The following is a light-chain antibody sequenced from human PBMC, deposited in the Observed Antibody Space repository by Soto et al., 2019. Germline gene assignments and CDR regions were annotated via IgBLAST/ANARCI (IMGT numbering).Light chain of an antibody. CDR1: QSVSRSY. V-gene: IGKV3-20*01. Sequence: EIVMTQSPATLSVSPGERATLYCRASQSVSRSYLAWYQQKPGQAPRLLIYAASSRATGIPDRFSGSGSGTDFTLTISRLEPEDFTVYYCQQYGSSSWTCGQGTKGDIK. CDR2: AAS. J-gene: IGKJ1*01. CDR3: QQYGSSSWT.